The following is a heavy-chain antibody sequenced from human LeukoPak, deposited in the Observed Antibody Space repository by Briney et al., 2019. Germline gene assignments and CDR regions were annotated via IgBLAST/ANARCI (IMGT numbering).Heavy chain of an antibody. D-gene: IGHD3-10*01. CDR1: GFDFSSYD. CDR2: IGTAGDT. J-gene: IGHJ6*02. V-gene: IGHV3-13*01. CDR3: ARVLWFGGGVGGMDV. Sequence: PGGSLRLSCAASGFDFSSYDMHWVRQATGKGLEWVPGIGTAGDTYYPGSVKGRFTISRENAKNSLYLQMNSLRVGDTAVYYCARVLWFGGGVGGMDVWGQGTTVTVSS.